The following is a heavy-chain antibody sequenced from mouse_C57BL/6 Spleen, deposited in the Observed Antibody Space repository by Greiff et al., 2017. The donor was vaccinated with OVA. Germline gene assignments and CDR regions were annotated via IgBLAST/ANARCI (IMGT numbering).Heavy chain of an antibody. CDR3: ATYGSSYPWFAY. CDR1: GYSFTGYF. Sequence: EVKLQESGPELVKPGDSVKISCKASGYSFTGYFMNWVMQSHGKSLEWIGRINPYNGDTFYNQKFKGKATLTVDKSSSTAHMELRSLTSEDSAVYYCATYGSSYPWFAYWGQGTLVTVSA. CDR2: INPYNGDT. J-gene: IGHJ3*01. D-gene: IGHD1-1*01. V-gene: IGHV1-20*01.